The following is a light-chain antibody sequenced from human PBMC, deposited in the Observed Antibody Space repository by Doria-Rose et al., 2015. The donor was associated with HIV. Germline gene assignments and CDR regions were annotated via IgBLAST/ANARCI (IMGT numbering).Light chain of an antibody. CDR3: MQALQTPYT. J-gene: IGKJ2*01. Sequence: DIVMTQSPLSLPVTPGQPASISCRSSQSLLHTIGYNYLDWYLQKPGQSPQLLIYLGSNRASGVPDRFSGSGSGTDFTLKISRVEAEDVGVYYCMQALQTPYTFGQGTKLEI. CDR1: QSLLHTIGYNY. CDR2: LGS. V-gene: IGKV2-28*01.